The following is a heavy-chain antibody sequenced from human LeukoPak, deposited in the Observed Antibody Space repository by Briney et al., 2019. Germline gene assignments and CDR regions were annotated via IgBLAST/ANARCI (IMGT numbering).Heavy chain of an antibody. V-gene: IGHV5-51*01. Sequence: GESLKISCATSGYRFTNYWIGWVRQMPGKGLEFMGAINPGDSDTRYSPSFQGQVTISADKSFSTAYLQFHSLKASDTAMYYCARHATTGFTVNRFDPWGQGTLVTVFS. J-gene: IGHJ5*02. D-gene: IGHD1-14*01. CDR2: INPGDSDT. CDR3: ARHATTGFTVNRFDP. CDR1: GYRFTNYW.